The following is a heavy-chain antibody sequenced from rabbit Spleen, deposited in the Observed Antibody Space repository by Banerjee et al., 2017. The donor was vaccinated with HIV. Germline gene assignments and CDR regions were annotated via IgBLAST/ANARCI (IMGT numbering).Heavy chain of an antibody. J-gene: IGHJ6*01. D-gene: IGHD8-1*01. CDR2: IDIGSSGFT. Sequence: QEQLKESGGGLVQPGGSLKLSCKASGFTLSSYYMNWVRQAPGKGLEWIACIDIGSSGFTYFATWAKGRFTISKTSSTTVTLQMTRLTAADTATYFCARDTGSSFSSYGMDLWGPGTLVTVS. V-gene: IGHV1S45*01. CDR3: ARDTGSSFSSYGMDL. CDR1: GFTLSSYYM.